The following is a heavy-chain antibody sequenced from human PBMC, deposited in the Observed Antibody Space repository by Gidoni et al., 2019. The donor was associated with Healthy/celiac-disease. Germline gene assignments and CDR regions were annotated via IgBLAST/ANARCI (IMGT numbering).Heavy chain of an antibody. CDR3: TTDPTGRYLDWLLGDAFDI. CDR1: GFTFSNAW. V-gene: IGHV3-15*01. J-gene: IGHJ3*02. D-gene: IGHD3-9*01. Sequence: EVQLVESGGGLVKPGGSLRLSCAASGFTFSNAWMSWVRQAPGKGLGWVGRIKSKTDGGTTDYAAPVKGRFTISRDYSKNTLYLQMNRLKTEDTAVYYCTTDPTGRYLDWLLGDAFDIWGQGTMVTVSS. CDR2: IKSKTDGGTT.